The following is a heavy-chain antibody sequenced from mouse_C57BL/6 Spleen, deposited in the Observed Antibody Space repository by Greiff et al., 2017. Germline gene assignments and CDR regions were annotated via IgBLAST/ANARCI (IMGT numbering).Heavy chain of an antibody. V-gene: IGHV1-64*01. Sequence: QVQLQQPGAELVKPGASVKLSCKASGYTFTSYWMHWVKQRPGQGLEWIGMIHPNSGSTNYNEKFKSKATLTVDKSSSTAYMQLSSLTSEDSAVXYCAPTDYYGSSNFDYWGQGTTLTVSS. D-gene: IGHD1-1*01. CDR2: IHPNSGST. CDR3: APTDYYGSSNFDY. CDR1: GYTFTSYW. J-gene: IGHJ2*01.